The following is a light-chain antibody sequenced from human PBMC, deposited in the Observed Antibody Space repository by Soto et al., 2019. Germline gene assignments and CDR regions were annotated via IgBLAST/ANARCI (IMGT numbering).Light chain of an antibody. J-gene: IGKJ1*01. CDR1: QSIDTY. CDR2: AAS. CDR3: QQSYSFPRT. Sequence: DIQMTQSPSSLSASVGDRVTITCRASQSIDTYLNWYQRKPGKAPNVLIYAASTLQSGVPARFSGSGSGTDFTLTISILQPEDFAAYYCQQSYSFPRTFGLGTKVEIK. V-gene: IGKV1-39*01.